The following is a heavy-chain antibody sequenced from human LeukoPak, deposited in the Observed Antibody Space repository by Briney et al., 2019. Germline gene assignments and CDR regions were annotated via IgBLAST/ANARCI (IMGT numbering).Heavy chain of an antibody. CDR1: GYTFTGYY. J-gene: IGHJ6*03. D-gene: IGHD5-18*01. V-gene: IGHV1-2*02. CDR3: ARSGGYPYYYYYMDV. Sequence: ASVKVSCKASGYTFTGYYMHWVRQAPGQGLEWMGWINPNSGGTNYAQKFQGRVTMTRDMSISTAYMELSRLRSDDTAVYYCARSGGYPYYYYYMDVWGKGTTVTISS. CDR2: INPNSGGT.